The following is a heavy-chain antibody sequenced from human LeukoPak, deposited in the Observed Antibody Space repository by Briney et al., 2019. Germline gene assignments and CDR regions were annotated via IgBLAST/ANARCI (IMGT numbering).Heavy chain of an antibody. D-gene: IGHD6-13*01. CDR1: GFTFSSYE. J-gene: IGHJ4*02. CDR3: ARDKAHLAAAGFIDY. V-gene: IGHV3-7*01. Sequence: GGSLRLSCAASGFTFSSYEMNWVRQAPGKGLEWVANIKQDGSEKYYVDSVMGRFTISRDNAKNSLYLQMNSLRAEDTAVYYCARDKAHLAAAGFIDYWGQGTLVTVSS. CDR2: IKQDGSEK.